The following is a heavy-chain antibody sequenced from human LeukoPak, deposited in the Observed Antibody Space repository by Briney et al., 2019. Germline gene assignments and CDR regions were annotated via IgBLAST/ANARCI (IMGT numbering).Heavy chain of an antibody. D-gene: IGHD7-27*01. CDR2: IHYTGAT. CDR3: ARGLENSHYYATWGAPPFDP. J-gene: IGHJ5*02. CDR1: GASINFYY. V-gene: IGHV4-59*01. Sequence: PSETLSLTCTVSGASINFYYWGWIRQLPGQGLEWIGYIHYTGATHYNPSLKTRVNMSLDTSKRQFSLKVSSVTAADTAIYYCARGLENSHYYATWGAPPFDPWGQGTLVTVSS.